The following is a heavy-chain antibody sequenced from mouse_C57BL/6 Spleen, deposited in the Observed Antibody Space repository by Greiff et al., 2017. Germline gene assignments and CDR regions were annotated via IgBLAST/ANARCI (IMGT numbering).Heavy chain of an antibody. CDR3: ARLGGNYGGYCAV. CDR2: IWSGGST. V-gene: IGHV2-2*01. J-gene: IGHJ1*03. CDR1: GFSLTSYG. D-gene: IGHD2-1*01. Sequence: QVQLQQSGPGLVQPSQSLSITCTVSGFSLTSYGVHWVRQSPGKGLEWLGVIWSGGSTAYNAAFISSLGISKDNSKSHVFFKMNSLQTEETAIYYCARLGGNYGGYCAVWGTGTTVTVSA.